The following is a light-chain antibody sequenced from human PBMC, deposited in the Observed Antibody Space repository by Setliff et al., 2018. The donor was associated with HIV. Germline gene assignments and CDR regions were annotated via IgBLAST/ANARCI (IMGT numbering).Light chain of an antibody. V-gene: IGLV2-14*03. J-gene: IGLJ2*01. CDR2: AVS. Sequence: QSVLTQPRSVSGSPGQSVTISCTGTSSDVVDYNYVSWYQQYPGKAPKLMIYAVSNRPSGVSNRFSGSKSGNTASLTISGLQAEDEADYYCSSYTSSSTLFGGGTKVTVL. CDR3: SSYTSSSTL. CDR1: SSDVVDYNY.